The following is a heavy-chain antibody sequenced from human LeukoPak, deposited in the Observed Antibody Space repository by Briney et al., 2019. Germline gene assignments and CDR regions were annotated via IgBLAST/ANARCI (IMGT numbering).Heavy chain of an antibody. J-gene: IGHJ3*02. CDR3: AKDLTTVTTYAFDI. Sequence: PGGSLRLSCAASGFTFDDYAMHWVRQAPGKGLEWVSGISWNSGSIGYADSVKGRFTISRDNAKNSLYLQMNSLRAEDMALYYCAKDLTTVTTYAFDIWGQGTMVTVSS. V-gene: IGHV3-9*03. CDR2: ISWNSGSI. D-gene: IGHD4-11*01. CDR1: GFTFDDYA.